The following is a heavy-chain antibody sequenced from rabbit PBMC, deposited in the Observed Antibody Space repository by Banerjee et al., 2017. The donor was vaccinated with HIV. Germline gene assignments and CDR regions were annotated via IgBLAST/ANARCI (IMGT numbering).Heavy chain of an antibody. CDR3: ARGGTNYYSLDL. J-gene: IGHJ4*01. CDR1: GFSFGNYY. CDR2: IYSGSDVT. Sequence: QSLEESGGDLVEPGASLTLTCTASGFSFGNYYMTWVRQAPGKGLQWIGYIYSGSDVTFYASWAKGRFTISKTSSTTGTLQMTSMTAADTATYSCARGGTNYYSLDLWGQGTLVTVS. D-gene: IGHD8-1*01. V-gene: IGHV1S40*01.